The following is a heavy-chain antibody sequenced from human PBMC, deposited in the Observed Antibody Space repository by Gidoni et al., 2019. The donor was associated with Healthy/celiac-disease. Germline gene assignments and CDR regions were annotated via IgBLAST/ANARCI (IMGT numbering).Heavy chain of an antibody. J-gene: IGHJ5*02. CDR2: IFSNDEK. V-gene: IGHV2-26*01. CDR3: ARIPAYYYDSNWFDP. CDR1: GFSLSNARMG. Sequence: QGTLKESGPVLVKPTETLTLTCTVAGFSLSNARMGVSWIRQPPGKALEWLAHIFSNDEKSYSTSLKSRLTISKDTSKSQVVLTMTNMDPVDTATYYCARIPAYYYDSNWFDPWGQGTLVTVSS. D-gene: IGHD3-22*01.